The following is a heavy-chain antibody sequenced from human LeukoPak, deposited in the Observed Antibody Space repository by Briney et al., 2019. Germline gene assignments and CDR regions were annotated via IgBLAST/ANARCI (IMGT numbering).Heavy chain of an antibody. CDR2: MYHSGST. CDR1: NYSISTDYY. Sequence: SETLSLTCTVSNYSISTDYYWGWIRQPPGKGLEWIGTMYHSGSTYYNPSLKSRVAISVDTSKNQFSLKLSSVTAADTAVYYCARYDVWGSYRAFDYWGQGTLVTVSS. D-gene: IGHD3-16*02. J-gene: IGHJ4*02. CDR3: ARYDVWGSYRAFDY. V-gene: IGHV4-38-2*02.